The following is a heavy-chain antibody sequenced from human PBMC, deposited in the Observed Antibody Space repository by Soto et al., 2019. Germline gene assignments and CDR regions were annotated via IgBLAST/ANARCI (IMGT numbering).Heavy chain of an antibody. CDR1: GFTFSSYG. CDR3: AKDRIGATVGILYYYGMDV. V-gene: IGHV3-30*18. Sequence: QSGGSLRLSCAASGFTFSSYGMHWVRQAPGKGLEWVAVISYDGSNKYYADSVKGRFTISRDNSKNTLYLQMNSLRAEDTAVYYCAKDRIGATVGILYYYGMDVWGQGTTVTVSS. D-gene: IGHD4-4*01. J-gene: IGHJ6*02. CDR2: ISYDGSNK.